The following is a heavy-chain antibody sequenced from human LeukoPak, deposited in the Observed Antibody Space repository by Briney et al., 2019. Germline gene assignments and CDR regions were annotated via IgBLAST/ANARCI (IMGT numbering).Heavy chain of an antibody. CDR2: INSDGSST. CDR1: GFTFSSYW. CDR3: AKDLSFVMVRGVTDY. Sequence: GGSLRLSCAASGFTFSSYWMHWVRQAPGKGLVWVSRINSDGSSTSYADSVKGRFTISRDNAKNTLYLQMNSLRAEDTAVYYCAKDLSFVMVRGVTDYWGQGTLVTVSS. V-gene: IGHV3-74*01. D-gene: IGHD3-10*01. J-gene: IGHJ4*02.